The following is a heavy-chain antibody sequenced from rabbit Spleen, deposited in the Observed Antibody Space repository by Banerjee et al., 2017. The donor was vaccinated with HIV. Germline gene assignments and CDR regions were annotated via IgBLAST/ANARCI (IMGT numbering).Heavy chain of an antibody. CDR3: ASAYSDVYFNL. V-gene: IGHV1S40*01. Sequence: QSLEESGGDLVKPGASLTLTCTASGFSFSSGYYMSWVRQAPGKGLEWIGCTGTGSGSTYYASWAKGRFTISKTSSTTVTLQMTSLTAADTATYFCASAYSDVYFNLWGPGTLVTVS. D-gene: IGHD6-1*01. J-gene: IGHJ4*01. CDR2: TGTGSGST. CDR1: GFSFSSGYY.